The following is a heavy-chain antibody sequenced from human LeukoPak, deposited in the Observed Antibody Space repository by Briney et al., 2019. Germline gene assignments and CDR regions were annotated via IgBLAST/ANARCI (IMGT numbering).Heavy chain of an antibody. J-gene: IGHJ4*02. D-gene: IGHD3-3*01. CDR1: GGSISSSSYY. Sequence: SETLSLTCSVSGGSISSSSYYWSWIRQPPGKGLEWIGEINHSGSTNYNPSLKSRVTISVDTSKNQFSLKLSSVTAADTAVYYCARGLVYDFWSGYYTGHFDYWGQGTLVTVSS. V-gene: IGHV4-39*07. CDR2: INHSGST. CDR3: ARGLVYDFWSGYYTGHFDY.